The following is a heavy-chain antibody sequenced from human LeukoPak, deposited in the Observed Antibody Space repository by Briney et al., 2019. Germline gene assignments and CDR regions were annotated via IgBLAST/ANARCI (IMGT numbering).Heavy chain of an antibody. Sequence: PGGSLRLSCAASGFTLSSYEFNWVRQAPGKGLEWVSCISSSGRTIFYADSVKGRFTISRDNAKNSLYLQMNSLRAEDTAVYHCARGDGYCCSTSCYVGPSYCLDVWGQGTTVTVSS. CDR3: ARGDGYCCSTSCYVGPSYCLDV. D-gene: IGHD2-2*03. J-gene: IGHJ6*02. CDR2: ISSSGRTI. V-gene: IGHV3-48*03. CDR1: GFTLSSYE.